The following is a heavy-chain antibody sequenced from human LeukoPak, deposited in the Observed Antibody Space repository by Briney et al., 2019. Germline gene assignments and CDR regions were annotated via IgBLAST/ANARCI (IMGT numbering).Heavy chain of an antibody. CDR2: LTPNNCNT. D-gene: IGHD6-19*01. Sequence: ASVKVSCKASRYTFTGYYIHWVRQAPVQGLEWMGWLTPNNCNTKYVLKFQGRGTMTRDTSIRTAYMELRRLISDDTAVYYCARCSGEYNSGWYYFDYWGQGMLVTVSS. J-gene: IGHJ4*02. CDR1: RYTFTGYY. V-gene: IGHV1-2*02. CDR3: ARCSGEYNSGWYYFDY.